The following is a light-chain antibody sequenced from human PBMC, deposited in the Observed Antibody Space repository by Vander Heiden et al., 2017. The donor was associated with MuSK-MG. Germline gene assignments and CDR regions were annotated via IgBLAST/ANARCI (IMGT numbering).Light chain of an antibody. Sequence: AIQLTQSPSSLSASVGDRVTITCRASQGISSALAWYQQKPGKAPKLLIYDASSLESGVPSRLSGSGSGTDFTLTISSRQPEDFATYYCKQLKSYPHIFTFGPGTKVDIK. CDR1: QGISSA. CDR2: DAS. V-gene: IGKV1-13*02. CDR3: KQLKSYPHIFT. J-gene: IGKJ3*01.